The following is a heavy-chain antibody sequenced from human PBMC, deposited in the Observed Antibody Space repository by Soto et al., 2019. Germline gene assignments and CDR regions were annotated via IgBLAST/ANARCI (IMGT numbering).Heavy chain of an antibody. Sequence: GSLRLSCAASGFTFSSYWMSWVRQAPGKGLEWVANIKQDGSEKYYVDSVKGRFTISRDNAKNSLYLQMNSLRAEDTAVYYCARVDFWSGYYYYFYMVVWGKVTSVTVSS. J-gene: IGHJ6*03. CDR1: GFTFSSYW. D-gene: IGHD3-3*01. CDR2: IKQDGSEK. V-gene: IGHV3-7*01. CDR3: ARVDFWSGYYYYFYMVV.